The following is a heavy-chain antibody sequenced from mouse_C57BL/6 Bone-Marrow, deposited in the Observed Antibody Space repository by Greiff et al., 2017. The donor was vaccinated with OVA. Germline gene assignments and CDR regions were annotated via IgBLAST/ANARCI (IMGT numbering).Heavy chain of an antibody. CDR1: GYTFTEYT. V-gene: IGHV1-62-2*01. CDR3: ARHEGEEEGAYYSNPGFAY. Sequence: VQLQQSGAELVKPGASVKLSCKASGYTFTEYTIHWVKQRSGQGLEWIGWFYPGSGSIKYNEKFKDKGTLTADKSSSTVYMELSRLTSEDSAVYFCARHEGEEEGAYYSNPGFAYWGQGTLVTVSA. J-gene: IGHJ3*01. D-gene: IGHD2-5*01. CDR2: FYPGSGSI.